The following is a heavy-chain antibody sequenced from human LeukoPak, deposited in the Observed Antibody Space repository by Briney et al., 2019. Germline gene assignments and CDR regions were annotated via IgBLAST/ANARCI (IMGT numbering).Heavy chain of an antibody. CDR1: GFTFSSYS. Sequence: GGSLRLSCAASGFTFSSYSMNWVRQAPGKGLEWVSSISSSSSYIYYADSVKGRFTISKDNAKNSLYLQMNSLRAEDTAVYYCARGPSGYHNTGGQGTLVTVSS. J-gene: IGHJ4*02. CDR3: ARGPSGYHNT. D-gene: IGHD5-12*01. V-gene: IGHV3-21*01. CDR2: ISSSSSYI.